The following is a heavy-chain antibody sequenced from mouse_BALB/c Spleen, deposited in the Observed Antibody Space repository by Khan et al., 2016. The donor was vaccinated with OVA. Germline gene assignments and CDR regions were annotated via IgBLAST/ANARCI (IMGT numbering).Heavy chain of an antibody. CDR1: GYTFTSYT. V-gene: IGHV1-4*01. Sequence: QVQLQQSGAELARPGASVKMSCKASGYTFTSYTIHWIKKRPGQGLEWIGYINPSNGYTNYNQKFNDKATLTTDKSYTTAYLQLSSLTSDDSAVYNCVRDGAYHRNDGWFAFWGQGTLVTVSA. CDR2: INPSNGYT. CDR3: VRDGAYHRNDGWFAF. J-gene: IGHJ3*01. D-gene: IGHD2-14*01.